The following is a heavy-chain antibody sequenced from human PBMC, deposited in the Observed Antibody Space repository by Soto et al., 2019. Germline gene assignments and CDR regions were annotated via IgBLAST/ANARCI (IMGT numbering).Heavy chain of an antibody. Sequence: GESLKISCKGSGYSFTSYWIGWVRQMPGKGLEWMGIIYPGDSDTRYSPSFQGQVTISADKSISTAYLQWSSLKASDTAMYYCARLRLAAAPGRPYVLSYYYYGMDVWGQGTTVTVSS. D-gene: IGHD6-13*01. CDR3: ARLRLAAAPGRPYVLSYYYYGMDV. CDR1: GYSFTSYW. V-gene: IGHV5-51*01. CDR2: IYPGDSDT. J-gene: IGHJ6*02.